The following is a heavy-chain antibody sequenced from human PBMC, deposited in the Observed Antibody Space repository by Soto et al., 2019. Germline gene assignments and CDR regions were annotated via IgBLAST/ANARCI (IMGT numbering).Heavy chain of an antibody. CDR2: VSIGGST. V-gene: IGHV3-23*01. CDR3: ANRRGAGGHFDY. D-gene: IGHD2-15*01. Sequence: DVQLLESGGGLVQPEGSLRLSCAASGFTFSSYAMGWVRQGPGKGLEWVAVVSIGGSTHYADSVRGRFTISRDNSKNTLSLQMNSLTAEDTAVYFCANRRGAGGHFDYWGQGAVVTVSS. J-gene: IGHJ4*02. CDR1: GFTFSSYA.